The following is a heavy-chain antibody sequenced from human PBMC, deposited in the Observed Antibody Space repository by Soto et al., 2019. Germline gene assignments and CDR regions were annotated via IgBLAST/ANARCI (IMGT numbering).Heavy chain of an antibody. CDR1: GGSISSYY. CDR3: ARGYCDFWSGYSPYYGMDV. CDR2: IYYSGST. D-gene: IGHD3-3*01. Sequence: TSETLSLTCTVSGGSISSYYWSWIRQPPGKGLEWIGYIYYSGSTNYNPSLKSRVTISVDTSKNQFSLKLSSVTAADTAVYYCARGYCDFWSGYSPYYGMDVWGQGTTVTVSS. V-gene: IGHV4-59*01. J-gene: IGHJ6*02.